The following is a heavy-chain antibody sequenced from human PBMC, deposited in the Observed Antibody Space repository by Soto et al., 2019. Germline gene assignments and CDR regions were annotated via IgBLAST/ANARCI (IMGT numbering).Heavy chain of an antibody. CDR2: ISGSGGST. D-gene: IGHD6-6*01. Sequence: GGSLRLSCAASGFTFSSYAMSWVRQAPGKGLEWVSAISGSGGSTYYADSVKGRFTISRDNSKNTLYLQMNSLRAEDTAVYYCAKLSGPLGGSSPSWHLDYWGQGTLVTVSS. CDR1: GFTFSSYA. V-gene: IGHV3-23*01. CDR3: AKLSGPLGGSSPSWHLDY. J-gene: IGHJ4*02.